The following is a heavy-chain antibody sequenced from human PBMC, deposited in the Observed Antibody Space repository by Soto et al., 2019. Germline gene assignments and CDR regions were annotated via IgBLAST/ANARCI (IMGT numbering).Heavy chain of an antibody. CDR1: GGSISSSSYY. Sequence: PSETLSLTCTVSGGSISSSSYYWGWIRQPPGKGLEWIGSIYYSGSTYYNPSLKSRVTTSVDTSKNQFSLKLSSVTAADTAVYYCARRSRVRYFDWLLTPSGMDVWGQGTTVTVSS. D-gene: IGHD3-9*01. V-gene: IGHV4-39*01. CDR3: ARRSRVRYFDWLLTPSGMDV. CDR2: IYYSGST. J-gene: IGHJ6*02.